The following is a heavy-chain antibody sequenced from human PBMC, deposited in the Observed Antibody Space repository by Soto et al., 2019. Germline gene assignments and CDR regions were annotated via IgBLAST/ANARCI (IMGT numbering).Heavy chain of an antibody. CDR1: GFTFSSYG. V-gene: IGHV3-30*18. D-gene: IGHD6-19*01. Sequence: QVQLVESGGGVVQPGRSLRLSCAASGFTFSSYGMHWVRQAPGKGLEWVAVISYDGSNKYYADSVKGRFTISRDNSKNTLYLQMNSLRAEDTAVYYCAKSIAVAAWCQGTLVTVSS. CDR2: ISYDGSNK. J-gene: IGHJ4*02. CDR3: AKSIAVAA.